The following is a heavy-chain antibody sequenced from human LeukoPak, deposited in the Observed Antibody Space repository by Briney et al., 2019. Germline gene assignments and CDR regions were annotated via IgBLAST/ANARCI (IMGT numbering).Heavy chain of an antibody. CDR2: IYYSGST. CDR3: ASKYPTGGATFDY. Sequence: SETLSLTCTVSGGSISSSSYYWGWIRQPPGKGLERIGSIYYSGSTYYNPSLKRRVTISVDTSKNQFSLKLSSVTAADTAVYYCASKYPTGGATFDYWGQGTLVTVSS. D-gene: IGHD7-27*01. CDR1: GGSISSSSYY. J-gene: IGHJ4*02. V-gene: IGHV4-39*01.